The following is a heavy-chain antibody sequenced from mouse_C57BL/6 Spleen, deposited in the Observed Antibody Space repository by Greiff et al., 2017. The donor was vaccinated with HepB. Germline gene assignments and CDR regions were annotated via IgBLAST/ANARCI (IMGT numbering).Heavy chain of an antibody. V-gene: IGHV5-9-1*02. J-gene: IGHJ4*01. D-gene: IGHD2-5*01. CDR1: GFTFSSYA. CDR3: TRDGDYSNYYYAMDY. Sequence: EVNLVESGEGLVKPGGSLKLSCAASGFTFSSYAMSWVRQTPEKRLEWVAYISSGGDYIYYADTVKGRFTISRDNARNTLYLQMSSLKSEDTAMYYCTRDGDYSNYYYAMDYWGQGTSVTVSS. CDR2: ISSGGDYI.